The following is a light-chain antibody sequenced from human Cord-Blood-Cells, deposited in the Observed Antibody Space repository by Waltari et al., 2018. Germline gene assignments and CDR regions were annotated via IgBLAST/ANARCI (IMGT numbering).Light chain of an antibody. V-gene: IGLV2-23*01. CDR2: EGS. Sequence: QSALTQPASVSGSPGQSITISCTGTSSDVGSYNLVSWYQQHPGKAPKLMIYEGSKRPSGVSSRFSGSKSGNTASLTSSGLQAEDEADYYCCSYAGSSTVFGGVTKLTVL. CDR1: SSDVGSYNL. J-gene: IGLJ3*02. CDR3: CSYAGSSTV.